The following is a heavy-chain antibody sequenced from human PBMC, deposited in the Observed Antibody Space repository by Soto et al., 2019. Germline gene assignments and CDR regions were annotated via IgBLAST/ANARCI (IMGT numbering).Heavy chain of an antibody. V-gene: IGHV3-23*01. Sequence: GGSLRLSCAASGFTFSSHAMSWVRQAPGKGLEWVSSIIGDGRSTKYADSVKGRFTISRDNFQSMLYLQMNSLRAEDTAFYYCTNVNSDRLPILNFDYWRQGTLVTVS. D-gene: IGHD2-21*02. CDR3: TNVNSDRLPILNFDY. CDR2: IIGDGRST. CDR1: GFTFSSHA. J-gene: IGHJ4*02.